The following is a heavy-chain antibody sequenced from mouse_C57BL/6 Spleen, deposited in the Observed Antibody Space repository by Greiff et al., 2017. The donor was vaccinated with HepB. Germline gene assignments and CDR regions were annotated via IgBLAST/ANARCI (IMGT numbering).Heavy chain of an antibody. Sequence: QVQLQQPGAELVRPGSSVKLSCKASGYTFTSYWLDWVKQRPGQGLEWIGNIYPSDSETHYNQKFKDKATLTVDKSSSTAYMQLSSLTSEDSAVYYCARGRYDNAMDYWGQGTSVTVSS. J-gene: IGHJ4*01. CDR2: IYPSDSET. CDR3: ARGRYDNAMDY. V-gene: IGHV1-61*01. CDR1: GYTFTSYW. D-gene: IGHD2-12*01.